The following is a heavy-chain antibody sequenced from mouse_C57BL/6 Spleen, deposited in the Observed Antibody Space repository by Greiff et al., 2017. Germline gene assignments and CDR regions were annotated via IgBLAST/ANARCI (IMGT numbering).Heavy chain of an antibody. Sequence: QVQLQQSGAELVKPGASVKISCKASGYAFSSSWMNWVKQRPGKGLEWIGQIYPGDGDTNYNGKFKGKATLTADKSSSTAYMQLSSLTSEDSAVYFCARRGLWLRRDAMDYWGQGTSVTVSS. CDR1: GYAFSSSW. CDR2: IYPGDGDT. V-gene: IGHV1-80*01. D-gene: IGHD2-2*01. CDR3: ARRGLWLRRDAMDY. J-gene: IGHJ4*01.